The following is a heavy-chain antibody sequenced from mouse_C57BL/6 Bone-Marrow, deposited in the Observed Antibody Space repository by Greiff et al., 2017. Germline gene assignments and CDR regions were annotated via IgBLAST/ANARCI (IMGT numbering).Heavy chain of an antibody. Sequence: LTESGPGLVKPSQSLSLTCPVTGYSITSGYYWNWIRQFPGNKLEWMGYLSYDGSNNYNPSLKNRIPITRDTSKDQLFLKLNSVAAEDTATYYCGREGDRMDYWGQGTSVTVSS. D-gene: IGHD2-14*01. CDR1: GYSITSGYY. CDR3: GREGDRMDY. J-gene: IGHJ4*01. CDR2: LSYDGSN. V-gene: IGHV3-6*01.